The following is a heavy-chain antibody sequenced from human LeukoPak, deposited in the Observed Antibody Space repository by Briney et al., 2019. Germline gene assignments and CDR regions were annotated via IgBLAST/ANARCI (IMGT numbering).Heavy chain of an antibody. D-gene: IGHD3-22*01. CDR1: GGSISSGDYS. V-gene: IGHV4-30-4*01. J-gene: IGHJ3*01. CDR3: ARDRVYYDSSGYVPLLTPGRV. CDR2: IYYSGST. Sequence: SETLSLTCTVSGGSISSGDYSWSWIRQPPGKGLEWIGYIYYSGSTYYNPSLKSRVTISVDTSKNQFSLKLSSVTAADTAVYYCARDRVYYDSSGYVPLLTPGRVWGQGTMVTVSS.